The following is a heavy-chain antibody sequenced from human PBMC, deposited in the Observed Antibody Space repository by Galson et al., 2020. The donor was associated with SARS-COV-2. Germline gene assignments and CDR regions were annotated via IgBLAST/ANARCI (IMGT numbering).Heavy chain of an antibody. J-gene: IGHJ4*02. Sequence: ALHGESLKISCAASGFTFSSYWMVWVRQAPEKGLEWVSRIKGDGSRDTYADSVKGRFTISRDNAKNTLYLQMNSLRAEDTALYYCAREVAMNAHCVDYWGQGTLVTVSS. D-gene: IGHD2-21*01. CDR1: GFTFSSYW. V-gene: IGHV3-74*03. CDR3: AREVAMNAHCVDY. CDR2: IKGDGSRD.